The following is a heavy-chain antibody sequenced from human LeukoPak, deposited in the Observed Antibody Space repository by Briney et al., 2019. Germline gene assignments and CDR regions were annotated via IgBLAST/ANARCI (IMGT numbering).Heavy chain of an antibody. CDR2: LSGSGSST. CDR3: AKKVVVGATSPYSDFQD. V-gene: IGHV3-23*01. J-gene: IGHJ1*01. Sequence: GGSLRLSCVASGFIFNKHAMSWVRQAPGKGLEWVSGLSGSGSSTDYADSVKGRFSISRDNSKNTLYLQMNSLRAEDTALYYCAKKVVVGATSPYSDFQDWGQGTLVTVSS. CDR1: GFIFNKHA. D-gene: IGHD1-26*01.